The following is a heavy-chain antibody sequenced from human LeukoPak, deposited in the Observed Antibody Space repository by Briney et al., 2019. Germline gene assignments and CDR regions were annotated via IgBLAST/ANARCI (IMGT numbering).Heavy chain of an antibody. CDR3: ARGVGAGTYYFDY. D-gene: IGHD6-19*01. CDR1: GYTFTSYD. J-gene: IGHJ4*02. V-gene: IGHV1-2*02. Sequence: ASVKVSCKASGYTFTSYDINWVRQAPGQGLEWMGWINPNSGGTNYAQKFQGRVTMTRDTSISTAYMELSRLRSDDTAVYYCARGVGAGTYYFDYWGQGTLVTVSS. CDR2: INPNSGGT.